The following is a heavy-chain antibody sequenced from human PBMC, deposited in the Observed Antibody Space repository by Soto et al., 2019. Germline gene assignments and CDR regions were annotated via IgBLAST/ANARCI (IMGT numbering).Heavy chain of an antibody. V-gene: IGHV1-69*13. CDR1: GGTFSSHS. J-gene: IGHJ6*02. Sequence: SVKVSCKASGGTFSSHSINWVRQAPGQGLEWMGGIVPFFKGIHYAQKFQGRVTITADDSTSTAYMDLSNLRSEDTAVYYCARDVSVNYYDGTYYYYAMDVWGQGTTVTVPS. D-gene: IGHD3-16*01. CDR3: ARDVSVNYYDGTYYYYAMDV. CDR2: IVPFFKGI.